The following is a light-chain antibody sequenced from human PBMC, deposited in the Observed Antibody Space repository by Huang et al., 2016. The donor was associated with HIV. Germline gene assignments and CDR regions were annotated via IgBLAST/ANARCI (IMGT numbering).Light chain of an antibody. CDR2: SAS. CDR1: QGISSY. Sequence: IQLTQSPSSLSASVGDRVTITCRASQGISSYLAWYQQKPGKAPKVLSYSASMLQSGVPSSFSGSVSGTYFTLTISSLQPEDFATYYCQHLNSYPPTFGQGTKVEIK. V-gene: IGKV1-9*01. J-gene: IGKJ1*01. CDR3: QHLNSYPPT.